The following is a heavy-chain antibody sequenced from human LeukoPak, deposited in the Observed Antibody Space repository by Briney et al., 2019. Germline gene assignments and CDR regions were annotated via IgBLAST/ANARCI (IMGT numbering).Heavy chain of an antibody. Sequence: GSLRLSCAASGFTFSSYGMHWVRQAAGQGLEWVAFIRYDGSNKYYADSVKGRFTISRDNSKNTLYLQMNSLRAEDTAVYYCAKDVVVIARGGDYWGQGTLVTVSS. V-gene: IGHV3-30*02. J-gene: IGHJ4*02. CDR2: IRYDGSNK. D-gene: IGHD2-21*01. CDR1: GFTFSSYG. CDR3: AKDVVVIARGGDY.